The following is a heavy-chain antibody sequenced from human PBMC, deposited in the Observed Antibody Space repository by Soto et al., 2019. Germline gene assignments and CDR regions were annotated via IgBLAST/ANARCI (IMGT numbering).Heavy chain of an antibody. Sequence: EVQLVESGGGLVSRGGSLRLSCAASGFSFRTAWMNWVRRAPGKGLEWVGRSKSKNYGATTAYPGPVKGRINISRDDSRQTLYRESNTLRAEESGICDCIPELRSYDFSKHWGQGTLVIVSS. CDR3: IPELRSYDFSKH. CDR1: GFSFRTAW. D-gene: IGHD3-3*01. J-gene: IGHJ4*02. V-gene: IGHV3-15*07. CDR2: SKSKNYGATT.